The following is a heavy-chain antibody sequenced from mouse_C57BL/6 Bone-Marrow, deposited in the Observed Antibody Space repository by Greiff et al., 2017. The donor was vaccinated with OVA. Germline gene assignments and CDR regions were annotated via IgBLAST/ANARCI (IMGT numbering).Heavy chain of an antibody. J-gene: IGHJ1*03. CDR1: GYTFTSYW. CDR3: ARREHGTAWDVDV. V-gene: IGHV1-59*01. CDR2: IDPSASYT. D-gene: IGHD1-1*01. Sequence: QVQLQQPGAELVRPGTSVTLSCKASGYTFTSYWMPWVKQRPGQGLEWIGVIDPSASYTHYNQKFKGKATLTVDTSSHTAYMQLSSLTSEDSAVYYCARREHGTAWDVDVWGTGTTVTVAS.